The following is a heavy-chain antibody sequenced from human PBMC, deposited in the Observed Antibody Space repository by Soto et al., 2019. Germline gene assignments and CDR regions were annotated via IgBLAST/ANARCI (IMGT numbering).Heavy chain of an antibody. V-gene: IGHV4-31*03. D-gene: IGHD3-10*01. CDR2: IYYSGGT. CDR3: AKGVRGVPNWFDP. CDR1: GGPLSNSCNP. J-gene: IGHJ5*02. Sequence: VPLQEAGPRTGGPSTNLSLRCTVLGGPLSNSCNPLGLIRPPPGGGLEWIGYIYYSGGTYYSPSLKGRVTMSIDASKNQFSLKLSSVTAADTAVYYCAKGVRGVPNWFDPWGQGTLVTVSS.